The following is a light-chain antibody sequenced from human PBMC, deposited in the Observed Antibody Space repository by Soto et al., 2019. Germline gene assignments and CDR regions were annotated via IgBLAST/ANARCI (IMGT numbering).Light chain of an antibody. V-gene: IGKV1-5*01. Sequence: DIQMTQSPSTLSASVGDRVTITCRASQNINTWLAWYQAKPGRAPKVLIYDASSLESGVPSRFSGSGSGTEFTLTISSLQPDDSATYYCQQYNIYSRTFGQGTKVDI. CDR3: QQYNIYSRT. CDR1: QNINTW. J-gene: IGKJ1*01. CDR2: DAS.